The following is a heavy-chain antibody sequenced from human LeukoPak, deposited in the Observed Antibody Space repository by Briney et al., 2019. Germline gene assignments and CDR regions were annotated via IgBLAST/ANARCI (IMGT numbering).Heavy chain of an antibody. CDR2: ISWNSGSI. V-gene: IGHV3-9*01. D-gene: IGHD6-19*01. Sequence: PGGSLRLSCAASGFTFDDYAMHWVRQVPGKGLEWVSGISWNSGSIGYADSVKGRFTISRDNAKNSLYLQMNSLRAEDRALYYCAKDFSVGRQWLGFDYWGQGTLVTVSS. CDR1: GFTFDDYA. J-gene: IGHJ4*02. CDR3: AKDFSVGRQWLGFDY.